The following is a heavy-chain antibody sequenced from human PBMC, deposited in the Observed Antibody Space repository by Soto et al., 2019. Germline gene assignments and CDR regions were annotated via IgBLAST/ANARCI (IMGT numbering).Heavy chain of an antibody. J-gene: IGHJ5*02. CDR1: NYSINSGFF. CDR3: ARDTNSLDP. D-gene: IGHD3-16*01. CDR2: IFHTGDT. V-gene: IGHV4-38-2*02. Sequence: SETLSLTCSVSNYSINSGFFWGWIRQPPGKGLEWIGSIFHTGDTYYNPSLKSRITMSVDTSRNQFSLKLTSLTAADTAVYYCARDTNSLDPWGQGTLVTVS.